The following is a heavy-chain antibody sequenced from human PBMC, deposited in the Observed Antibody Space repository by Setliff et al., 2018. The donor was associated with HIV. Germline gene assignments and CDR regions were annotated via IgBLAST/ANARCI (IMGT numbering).Heavy chain of an antibody. V-gene: IGHV5-51*01. CDR3: ARHGLNYYDSGGYSHFDH. J-gene: IGHJ4*02. CDR1: GYSFPTYW. D-gene: IGHD3-22*01. Sequence: PGESLKISCKGSGYSFPTYWIAWVRQMPGKGLEWMGVIYPDESDSRYSPSFRGQVTISADKSINTAYLQWSSLKASDTAMYYCARHGLNYYDSGGYSHFDHWGQGTLVTVSS. CDR2: IYPDESDS.